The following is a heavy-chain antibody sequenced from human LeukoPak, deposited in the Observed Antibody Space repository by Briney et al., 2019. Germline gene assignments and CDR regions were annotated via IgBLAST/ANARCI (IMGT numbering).Heavy chain of an antibody. Sequence: PSETLSLTCAVSGGSFSSYYWSWIRQPPGKGLEWIGYIYYSGSTNYNPSLKSRVTISVDTSKNQFSLKLSSVTAADTAVYYCARDPGVDTAMAYDYWGQGTLVTVSS. CDR1: GGSFSSYY. V-gene: IGHV4-59*01. CDR3: ARDPGVDTAMAYDY. J-gene: IGHJ4*02. D-gene: IGHD5-18*01. CDR2: IYYSGST.